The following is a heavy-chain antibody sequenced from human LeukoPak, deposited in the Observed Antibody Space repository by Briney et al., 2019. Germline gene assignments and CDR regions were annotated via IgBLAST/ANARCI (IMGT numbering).Heavy chain of an antibody. J-gene: IGHJ5*02. CDR2: ISYDGIDK. D-gene: IGHD3-10*01. V-gene: IGHV3-30*04. Sequence: GGSLRLSCAASGFTFASFAMHWARQAPGKGLEWVAVISYDGIDKYYAHSVKGRFSISRANAKSTLFLQMNSLRSDDTAVYYCARDRGLGELPSNWFDPWGLGTLVTVSS. CDR1: GFTFASFA. CDR3: ARDRGLGELPSNWFDP.